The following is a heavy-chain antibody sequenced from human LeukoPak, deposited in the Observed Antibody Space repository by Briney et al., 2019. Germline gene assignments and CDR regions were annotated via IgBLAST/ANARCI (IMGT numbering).Heavy chain of an antibody. CDR1: GFTFSRYE. D-gene: IGHD2-8*02. CDR3: ARVGSLVHYFDY. CDR2: ISSSGGTM. J-gene: IGHJ4*02. Sequence: PGGSLRLSCAASGFTFSRYEMSWVRQAPAKGLEWVSYISSSGGTMYYADSVKGRLTISRHNAKNSLYLQMNSLRAEDTAVYYCARVGSLVHYFDYWGQGTLVTVSS. V-gene: IGHV3-48*03.